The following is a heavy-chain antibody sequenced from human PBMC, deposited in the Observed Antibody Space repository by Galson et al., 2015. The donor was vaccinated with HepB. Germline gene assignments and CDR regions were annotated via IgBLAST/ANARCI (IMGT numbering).Heavy chain of an antibody. V-gene: IGHV3-11*06. J-gene: IGHJ4*02. CDR2: IGSSSTYT. D-gene: IGHD4-17*01. CDR3: ARVADADYGDHSHFDY. Sequence: SLRLSCAASGFTFSAYYMSWIRQAPGTGLEWVSYIGSSSTYTNYADSVKGRFTISRDNAKKSLYLQINSLRAEDTAVYYCARVADADYGDHSHFDYWGQGTLVTVSS. CDR1: GFTFSAYY.